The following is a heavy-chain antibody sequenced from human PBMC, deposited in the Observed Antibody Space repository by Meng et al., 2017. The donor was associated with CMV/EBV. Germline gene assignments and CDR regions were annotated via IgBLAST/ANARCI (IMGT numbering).Heavy chain of an antibody. CDR2: IIPILGIA. CDR3: ASDGHLAQNNYGVDV. V-gene: IGHV1-69*10. Sequence: SVKVSCKASGCTFSSYTISWVRQAPGQGLEWMGGIIPILGIANYAQKFQGRVTITADKSTSTAYMELRSLRSDDTAVYYCASDGHLAQNNYGVDVWGQGTTVTVSS. D-gene: IGHD5-12*01. J-gene: IGHJ6*02. CDR1: GCTFSSYT.